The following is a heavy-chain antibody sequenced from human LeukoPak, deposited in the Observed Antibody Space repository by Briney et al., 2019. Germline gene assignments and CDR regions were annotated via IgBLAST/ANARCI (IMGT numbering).Heavy chain of an antibody. Sequence: HPGGSLRLSCAASGFTFSSYGMHWVRQAPGKGLEWVAVISYDGSNKYYADSVKGRFTISRDNSKNTLYLQMNSLRAEDTAVYYCAKSAITIFGVVINYYYYYMDVWGKGTTVTVSS. J-gene: IGHJ6*03. CDR3: AKSAITIFGVVINYYYYYMDV. V-gene: IGHV3-30*18. D-gene: IGHD3-3*01. CDR2: ISYDGSNK. CDR1: GFTFSSYG.